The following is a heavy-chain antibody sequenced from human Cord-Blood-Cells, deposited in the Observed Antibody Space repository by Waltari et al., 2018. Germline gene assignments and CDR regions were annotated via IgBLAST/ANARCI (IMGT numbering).Heavy chain of an antibody. D-gene: IGHD4-17*01. J-gene: IGHJ3*02. CDR2: IYHSGST. CDR3: ARVGGDYVSHDAFDI. Sequence: QVQLQESGPGLVKPSGTLSLTCAVSDGSISSGNWWVGVRQLGGKGLEWIGEIYHSGSTNYNPSLKSRVTISVDKSKNQFSLKLSSVTAADTAVYYCARVGGDYVSHDAFDIWGQGTMVTVSS. CDR1: DGSISSGNW. V-gene: IGHV4-4*02.